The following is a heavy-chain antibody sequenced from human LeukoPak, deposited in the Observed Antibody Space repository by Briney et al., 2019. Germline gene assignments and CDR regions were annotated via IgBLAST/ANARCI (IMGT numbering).Heavy chain of an antibody. CDR3: ARAEKSWIQLWFT. CDR2: IYHSGST. V-gene: IGHV4-38-2*02. Sequence: SETLSLTCTVSGYSISSGYYWGWIRQPPGKGLEWIGSIYHSGSTYYNPSLKSRVTISVGTSKNQFSLKLSSVTAADTAVYYCARAEKSWIQLWFTWGQGTLVTVSS. D-gene: IGHD5-18*01. J-gene: IGHJ5*02. CDR1: GYSISSGYY.